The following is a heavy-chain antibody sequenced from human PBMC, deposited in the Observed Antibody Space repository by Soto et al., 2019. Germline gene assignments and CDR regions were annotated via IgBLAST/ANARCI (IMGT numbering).Heavy chain of an antibody. CDR2: ISSSTI. V-gene: IGHV3-48*01. D-gene: IGHD3-10*01. CDR1: GFTFSSYS. CDR3: ARVIYRYGSGSSPYYYMDV. Sequence: GGSLRLSCAASGFTFSSYSMNWVRQAPGKGLEWVSYISSSTIYYADSVKGRFTISRDNAKNSLYLQMNSLRAEDTAVYYCARVIYRYGSGSSPYYYMDVWGKGTTVTVSS. J-gene: IGHJ6*03.